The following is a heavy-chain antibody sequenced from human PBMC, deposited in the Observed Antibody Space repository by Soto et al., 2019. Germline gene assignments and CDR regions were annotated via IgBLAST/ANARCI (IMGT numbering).Heavy chain of an antibody. D-gene: IGHD2-15*01. CDR3: ARRGAYCSGGTCYHFDY. CDR2: ISTYNGNT. Sequence: QVHLVQSGAEVKKPGASVKVSCKASGYTFTTYGISWVRQAPGQGLEWMGWISTYNGNTNYEQKLQGRVTMTTDTSPSTAYMELRSRRSDDTAVYYCARRGAYCSGGTCYHFDYWGQGTLVTVSS. CDR1: GYTFTTYG. V-gene: IGHV1-18*04. J-gene: IGHJ4*02.